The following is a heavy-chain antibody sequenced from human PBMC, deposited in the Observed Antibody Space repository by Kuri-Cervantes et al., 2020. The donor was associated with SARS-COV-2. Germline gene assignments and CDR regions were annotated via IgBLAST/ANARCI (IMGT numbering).Heavy chain of an antibody. CDR2: INPDGSYT. Sequence: LSLTCAASGFTFSGHWIHWVRQAPGKGLVWVSRINPDGSYTNNADSVKGRFTLSRDNAKDSLYLQMDSLRAEDTAVYYCARGRNYDILTGYSEYYFDYWGQGTLVTVSS. D-gene: IGHD3-9*01. V-gene: IGHV3-74*01. CDR1: GFTFSGHW. CDR3: ARGRNYDILTGYSEYYFDY. J-gene: IGHJ4*02.